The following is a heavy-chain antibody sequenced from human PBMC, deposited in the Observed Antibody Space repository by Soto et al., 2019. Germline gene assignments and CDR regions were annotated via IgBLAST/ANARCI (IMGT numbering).Heavy chain of an antibody. Sequence: GGSLRLSCAASGFTFSSYAMHWVRQAPGKGLEWVAVISYDGSNKYYADSVKGRFTISRDNSKNTLYLQMNSLRAEDTAVYYCARGMGYYYGSGRLEEGWFDPWGQGTLVTVSS. CDR3: ARGMGYYYGSGRLEEGWFDP. V-gene: IGHV3-30-3*01. J-gene: IGHJ5*02. D-gene: IGHD3-10*01. CDR1: GFTFSSYA. CDR2: ISYDGSNK.